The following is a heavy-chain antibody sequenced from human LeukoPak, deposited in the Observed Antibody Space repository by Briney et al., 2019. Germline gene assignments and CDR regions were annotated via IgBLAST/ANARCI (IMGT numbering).Heavy chain of an antibody. V-gene: IGHV1-2*02. CDR1: GYTFTGYY. J-gene: IGHJ6*03. Sequence: ASVKVSCKASGYTFTGYYMHWVRQAPGQGLEWMGWINPNSGGTNYAQEFQGRVTMTRDTSISTAYMELSRLRSDDTAVYYCASALSSGWSNYYYYMDVWGKGTTVTVSS. D-gene: IGHD6-19*01. CDR2: INPNSGGT. CDR3: ASALSSGWSNYYYYMDV.